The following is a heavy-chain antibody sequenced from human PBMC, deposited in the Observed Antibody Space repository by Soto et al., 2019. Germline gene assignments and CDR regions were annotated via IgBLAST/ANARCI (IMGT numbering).Heavy chain of an antibody. D-gene: IGHD1-26*01. J-gene: IGHJ4*02. CDR3: ARDGSGSYPEYYFDY. Sequence: LRLSCAASGFTFSSYAMHWVRQAPGKGLEWVAVISYDGSNKYYADSVKGRFTISRDNSKNTLYLQMNSLRAEDTAVYYCARDGSGSYPEYYFDYWGQGTLVTVS. CDR2: ISYDGSNK. CDR1: GFTFSSYA. V-gene: IGHV3-30-3*01.